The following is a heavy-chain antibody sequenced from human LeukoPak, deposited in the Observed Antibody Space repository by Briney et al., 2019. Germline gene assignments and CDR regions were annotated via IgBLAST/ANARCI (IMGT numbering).Heavy chain of an antibody. D-gene: IGHD2-21*02. CDR3: ATHYCGGDCYWMDYAFDI. V-gene: IGHV4-30-2*02. Sequence: SQTLSLTCIVSGGSIRSGGYFWSWIRQPPGKGLEWIGYMYHGGTTYYNPSLKSRVTISVDTSKNQFSLKLSSVTVADTAVYYCATHYCGGDCYWMDYAFDIWGQGTMVTVSS. CDR2: MYHGGTT. CDR1: GGSIRSGGYF. J-gene: IGHJ3*02.